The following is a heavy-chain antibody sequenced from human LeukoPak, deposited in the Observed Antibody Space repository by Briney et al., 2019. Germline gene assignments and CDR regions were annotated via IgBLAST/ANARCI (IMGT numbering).Heavy chain of an antibody. V-gene: IGHV3-23*01. Sequence: GGSLRLSCAASGFTFRSYAIYWVRQAPGKGLEWVSGISGSGGDTYFADSVRGRFTIFRDNSKNTVFLQMDSLRAEDTAVYYCARVRITMVRGVIMGSFWFDPWGQGTLVTVSS. J-gene: IGHJ5*02. CDR2: ISGSGGDT. D-gene: IGHD3-10*01. CDR3: ARVRITMVRGVIMGSFWFDP. CDR1: GFTFRSYA.